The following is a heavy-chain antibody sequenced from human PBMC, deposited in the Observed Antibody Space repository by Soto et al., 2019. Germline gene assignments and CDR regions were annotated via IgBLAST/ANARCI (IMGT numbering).Heavy chain of an antibody. CDR2: ISSSSSYI. J-gene: IGHJ6*02. V-gene: IGHV3-21*01. Sequence: EVQLVESGGGLVKPGGSLRLSCAASGFTFSTYTMNWVRQAPGKGLEWVSAISSSSSYIYYADSVKGRFTISRDNAKNSLYLQMSSLRVEDTAVDYCARARIVVVSNYYGMDVWGQGTTVTVSS. CDR3: ARARIVVVSNYYGMDV. CDR1: GFTFSTYT. D-gene: IGHD2-2*01.